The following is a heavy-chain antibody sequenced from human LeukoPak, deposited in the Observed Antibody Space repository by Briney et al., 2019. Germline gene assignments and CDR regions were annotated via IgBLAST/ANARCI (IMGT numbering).Heavy chain of an antibody. D-gene: IGHD3-16*01. CDR3: ARSQYRGETPNWYFDL. CDR2: INRSGST. Sequence: PSETLSLTCAVYGVSFSGYYWSWIRQPPGKGLEWIGEINRSGSTNYNPSLKSRVTISVDTSKNQFSLKLSSVTAADTAVYYCARSQYRGETPNWYFDLWGRGTLVTVSS. J-gene: IGHJ2*01. V-gene: IGHV4-34*01. CDR1: GVSFSGYY.